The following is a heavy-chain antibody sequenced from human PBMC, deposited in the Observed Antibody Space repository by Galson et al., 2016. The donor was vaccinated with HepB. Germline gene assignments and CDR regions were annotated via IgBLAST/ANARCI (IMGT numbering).Heavy chain of an antibody. D-gene: IGHD3-10*01. CDR3: ARGASYGSGGYFTWFDP. CDR1: GYTFSNYG. V-gene: IGHV1-3*01. CDR2: IDAGNGYT. Sequence: SVKVSCKASGYTFSNYGILRVRQAPGQGLDWMGWIDAGNGYTKYSQKFQGRVTITRDTSASTAYMELSSLRYEDTAVYYCARGASYGSGGYFTWFDPWGQGTLVTVSS. J-gene: IGHJ5*02.